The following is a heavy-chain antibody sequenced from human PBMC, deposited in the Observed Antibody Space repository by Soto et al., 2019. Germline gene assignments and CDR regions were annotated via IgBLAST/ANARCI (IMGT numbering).Heavy chain of an antibody. J-gene: IGHJ6*02. Sequence: SLRLSCASSGFTFSSYGMHWVRQAPGKWLEWVAVISYDGSNKYYADSVKGRFTISRDNSKNTLYLQMNSLRAEDTAVYYCAKIVGRSVYYYDGMDVWGQGTTVTVS. V-gene: IGHV3-30*18. CDR1: GFTFSSYG. D-gene: IGHD1-26*01. CDR3: AKIVGRSVYYYDGMDV. CDR2: ISYDGSNK.